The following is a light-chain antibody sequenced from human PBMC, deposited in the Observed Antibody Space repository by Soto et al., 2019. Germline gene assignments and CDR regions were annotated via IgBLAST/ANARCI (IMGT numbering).Light chain of an antibody. CDR2: DDS. J-gene: IGLJ1*01. V-gene: IGLV3-21*02. CDR3: HVWDSSSEHV. CDR1: NSGSKS. Sequence: SYELTQPPPVAGAPGQTARSTCGGNNSGSKSVHWYQQKPGQAPVLVVDDDSDRPSGIPERFSGSNSGNTATLTISRVDAGDEADYFCHVWDSSSEHVFGTGSKVTVL.